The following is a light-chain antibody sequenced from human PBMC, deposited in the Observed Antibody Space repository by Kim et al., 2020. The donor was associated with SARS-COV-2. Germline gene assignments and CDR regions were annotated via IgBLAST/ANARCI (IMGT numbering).Light chain of an antibody. Sequence: EIVLTQSPATLSLSPGERATLSCRASQSVSSYLDWYQQKPGQAPRLLIYDASNRATGIPARFSGSGSGTDFTLTISSLEPEDFAVYYCQQRSNWLTFGGGTKVDIK. V-gene: IGKV3-11*01. CDR2: DAS. CDR3: QQRSNWLT. J-gene: IGKJ4*01. CDR1: QSVSSY.